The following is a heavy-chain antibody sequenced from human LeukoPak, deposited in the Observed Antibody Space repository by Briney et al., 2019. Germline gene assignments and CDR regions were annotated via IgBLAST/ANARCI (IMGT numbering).Heavy chain of an antibody. CDR2: ISWNSGNI. J-gene: IGHJ2*01. CDR1: GFTFDDYA. Sequence: GGSLRLSCAASGFTFDDYAMHWIRQAPGKGLEWVSGISWNSGNIGYADSVKGRFTISRDNAKNSVYLQMNSLRAEDRALYSCGKAYESNGYGTFWYFDLWGRGTPVTVSS. CDR3: GKAYESNGYGTFWYFDL. V-gene: IGHV3-9*01. D-gene: IGHD3-22*01.